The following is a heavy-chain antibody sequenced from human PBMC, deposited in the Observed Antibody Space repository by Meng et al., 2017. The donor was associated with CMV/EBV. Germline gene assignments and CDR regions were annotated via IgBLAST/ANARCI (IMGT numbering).Heavy chain of an antibody. CDR3: ATLYSGSYYYYYYYYGMDV. J-gene: IGHJ6*02. CDR2: INHSGST. Sequence: SETLSITCAVYGGSFSGYYWSWIRQPPGKGLEWIGEINHSGSTNYNPSLKSRVTISVDTSKNQFSLKLSSVTAADTAVYYCATLYSGSYYYYYYYYGMDVWGQGTTVTVSS. D-gene: IGHD3-10*01. V-gene: IGHV4-34*01. CDR1: GGSFSGYY.